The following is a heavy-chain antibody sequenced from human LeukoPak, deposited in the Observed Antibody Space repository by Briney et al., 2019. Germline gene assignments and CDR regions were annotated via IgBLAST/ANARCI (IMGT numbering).Heavy chain of an antibody. V-gene: IGHV1-3*01. CDR3: ARSPGGYSYYDP. J-gene: IGHJ5*02. CDR2: INAGNGNT. D-gene: IGHD5-18*01. CDR1: GYTFTSYA. Sequence: ASVKVSCKASGYTFTSYAMHWVRQAPGQRLEWMGWINAGNGNTKYSQKFQGRVTITRDTSASTAYMELSSLRSEDTAVYYCARSPGGYSYYDPWGQGTLVTVSS.